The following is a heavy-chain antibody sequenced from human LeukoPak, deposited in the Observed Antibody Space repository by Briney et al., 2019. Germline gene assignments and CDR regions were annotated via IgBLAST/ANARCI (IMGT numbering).Heavy chain of an antibody. CDR2: TYYSGST. V-gene: IGHV4-59*01. D-gene: IGHD6-6*01. Sequence: SETLSLTCTVSGGSISSYYWSWIRQPPGKGLEWIGYTYYSGSTNYNPSLKSRVTISVDTSKNQFSLKLSSVTAADTAVYYCARYSSSSGYFAYWGQGTLVTVSS. CDR1: GGSISSYY. J-gene: IGHJ4*02. CDR3: ARYSSSSGYFAY.